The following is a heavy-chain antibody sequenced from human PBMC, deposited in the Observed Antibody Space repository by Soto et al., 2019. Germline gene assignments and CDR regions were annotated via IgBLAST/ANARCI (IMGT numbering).Heavy chain of an antibody. D-gene: IGHD3-10*01. CDR1: GFTFSNSW. Sequence: EVQLVESGGGSIQPGGSLRLSCAASGFTFSNSWMHWVRQVPGKGLVWVSRMNGDGSTTSHADSVEGRFTISRDNARNMLYLQMNSLTVEDTAIYVCAKAGQGRNGMDVWGQGTTVTVSS. J-gene: IGHJ6*02. V-gene: IGHV3-74*01. CDR3: AKAGQGRNGMDV. CDR2: MNGDGSTT.